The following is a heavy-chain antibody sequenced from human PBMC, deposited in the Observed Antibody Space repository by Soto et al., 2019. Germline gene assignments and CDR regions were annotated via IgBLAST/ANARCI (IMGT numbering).Heavy chain of an antibody. J-gene: IGHJ4*02. D-gene: IGHD5-18*01. CDR3: VRERSGHSYADS. CDR1: GFTFSNYA. CDR2: ISGSGDRT. V-gene: IGHV3-23*01. Sequence: EVQLLQSGGGLVQPGGSLRLSCAASGFTFSNYAMSWLRQPPGKGLEWVSAISGSGDRTYYTDSVKGRFTISRDNSKYTLYLQMNSLRAEDSAVYYCVRERSGHSYADSWGQGTLVTVSS.